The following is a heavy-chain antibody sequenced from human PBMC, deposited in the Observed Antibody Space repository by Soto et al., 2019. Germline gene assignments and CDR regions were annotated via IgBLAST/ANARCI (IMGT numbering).Heavy chain of an antibody. CDR1: GYTFNLHA. CDR3: ARRASRHFDY. V-gene: IGHV1-3*04. CDR2: INTGNGNT. Sequence: ASVKVSCEASGYTFNLHAIHWVRQAPGQRLEWMGYINTGNGNTKYSENVQARITITRDNSATTAYMELRSLRVEDTAVYYCARRASRHFDYWGQGTLVTVSS. J-gene: IGHJ4*02. D-gene: IGHD6-13*01.